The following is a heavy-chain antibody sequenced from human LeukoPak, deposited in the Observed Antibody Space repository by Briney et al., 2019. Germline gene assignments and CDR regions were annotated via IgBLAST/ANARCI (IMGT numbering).Heavy chain of an antibody. D-gene: IGHD3-22*01. CDR3: ARAGPYYYDSSGYDAFDI. J-gene: IGHJ3*02. CDR1: GFTFSSYS. Sequence: PGGSLRLSCAASGFTFSSYSMNWVRQAPGKGLEWVSSISSSSSYIYYADSVKGRFTISRDNAKNSLYLQMNSLRAEDTAVYYCARAGPYYYDSSGYDAFDIWGQGTMVTVSS. CDR2: ISSSSSYI. V-gene: IGHV3-21*01.